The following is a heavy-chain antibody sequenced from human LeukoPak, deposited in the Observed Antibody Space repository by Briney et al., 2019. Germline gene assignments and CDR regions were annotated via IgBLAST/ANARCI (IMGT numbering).Heavy chain of an antibody. CDR3: ARPVETGTTGYYYGMDV. J-gene: IGHJ6*02. CDR2: ISAYNGNT. Sequence: GASVKVSCKASGYTFTGYYMHWVRQAPGQGLEWMGWISAYNGNTNYAQKLQGRVTMTTDTSTSTAYMELRSLRSDDTAVYYCARPVETGTTGYYYGMDVWGQGTTVTVSS. CDR1: GYTFTGYY. D-gene: IGHD1-1*01. V-gene: IGHV1-18*04.